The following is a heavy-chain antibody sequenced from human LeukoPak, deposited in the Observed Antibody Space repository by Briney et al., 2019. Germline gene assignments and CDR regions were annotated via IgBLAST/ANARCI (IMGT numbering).Heavy chain of an antibody. D-gene: IGHD6-13*01. J-gene: IGHJ3*02. V-gene: IGHV3-30*18. Sequence: PGGSLRLSCAASGFTFSSYGIHWVRQAPGKGLEWVAVISYDGSNKYYADSVKGRFTISRDNSKNTLYLQMNSLRAEDTAVYYCAKGYSSSPYLDIWGQGTMVTVSS. CDR1: GFTFSSYG. CDR3: AKGYSSSPYLDI. CDR2: ISYDGSNK.